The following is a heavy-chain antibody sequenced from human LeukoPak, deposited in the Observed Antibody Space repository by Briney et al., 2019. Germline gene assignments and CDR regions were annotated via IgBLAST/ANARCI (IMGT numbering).Heavy chain of an antibody. V-gene: IGHV3-23*01. CDR1: GFTFSSFA. CDR3: AKASNTWNYFDY. CDR2: ISGSGGST. Sequence: GGSLRLSCAASGFTFSSFAMSWVRRAPGKGLEWVSAISGSGGSTYYADSVKGRFTISRDNSKNTLSLQMNSLRAEDTAIYYCAKASNTWNYFDYWGQGTLVTVSS. J-gene: IGHJ4*02. D-gene: IGHD1-1*01.